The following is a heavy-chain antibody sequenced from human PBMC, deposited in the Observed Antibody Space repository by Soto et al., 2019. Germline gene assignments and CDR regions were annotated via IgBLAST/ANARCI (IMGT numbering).Heavy chain of an antibody. D-gene: IGHD5-12*01. CDR2: IIPILGIA. Sequence: QVQLVQSGAEVKKPVSSVKVSCKASGGTFSSYTISWVRQAPGQGLEWMGRIIPILGIANYAQKFQGRVTITADKSTSTAYMELSSLRSEDTAVYYCARFRSSAGYLYGMDVWGQGTTVTVSS. CDR3: ARFRSSAGYLYGMDV. V-gene: IGHV1-69*02. CDR1: GGTFSSYT. J-gene: IGHJ6*02.